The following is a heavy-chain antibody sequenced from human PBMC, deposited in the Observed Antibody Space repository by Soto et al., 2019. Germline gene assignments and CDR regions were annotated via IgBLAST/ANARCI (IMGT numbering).Heavy chain of an antibody. CDR2: IYSGGST. CDR3: ARVENTYYYGSGSYYKSYWFDP. CDR1: GFTVSSNY. V-gene: IGHV3-53*04. D-gene: IGHD3-10*01. Sequence: EVQLVESGGGLVPPGGSLRLSCAASGFTVSSNYMSWVRQAPGKGLEWVSVIYSGGSTYYADSVKGRFTISRHNSKNTLYLQMNSLRAEDTAVYYCARVENTYYYGSGSYYKSYWFDPWGQGTLVTVSS. J-gene: IGHJ5*02.